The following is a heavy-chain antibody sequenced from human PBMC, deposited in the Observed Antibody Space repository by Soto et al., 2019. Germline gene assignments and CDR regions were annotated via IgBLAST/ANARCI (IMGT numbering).Heavy chain of an antibody. CDR2: MTGSGGDI. J-gene: IGHJ4*02. Sequence: VSLRLSCAASGFSVSRYGMMWVRQPPGKGQEWVAGMTGSGGDIRYADPVKGRFTISKDNSKNTLYLQMNSLRAEDTAIYYCAKDAVYGDGLWLAGNWGQGTLVTVSS. CDR3: AKDAVYGDGLWLAGN. CDR1: GFSVSRYG. D-gene: IGHD2-21*02. V-gene: IGHV3-23*01.